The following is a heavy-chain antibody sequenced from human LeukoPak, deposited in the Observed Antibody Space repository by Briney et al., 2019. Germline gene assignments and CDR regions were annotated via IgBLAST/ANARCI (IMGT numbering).Heavy chain of an antibody. D-gene: IGHD2-15*01. CDR1: GFTFSSYA. Sequence: PGGSLRLSCAASGFTFSSYAMSWVRQAPGKGLEWVSAISGSGGSTYYADSVKGRFTISRDNSKDTLYLQMNSLRAEDTAVYYCAKEGLFSGGSGGAFDIWGQGTMVTVSS. CDR3: AKEGLFSGGSGGAFDI. CDR2: ISGSGGST. V-gene: IGHV3-23*01. J-gene: IGHJ3*02.